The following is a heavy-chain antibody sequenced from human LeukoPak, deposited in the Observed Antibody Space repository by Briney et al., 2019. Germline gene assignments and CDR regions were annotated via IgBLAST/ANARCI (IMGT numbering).Heavy chain of an antibody. V-gene: IGHV4-59*02. CDR1: GGSVSSYY. Sequence: KPSETLSLTCTVSGGSVSSYYWSWIRQPPGKGLEWIGYIYFSGSSNYSPSLKSRVTMSVDTSKNQFSLKLTSVTAADTAVYYCARDFRYYGSGSYHTSFDSWGQGTLVTVSS. D-gene: IGHD3-10*01. J-gene: IGHJ4*02. CDR3: ARDFRYYGSGSYHTSFDS. CDR2: IYFSGSS.